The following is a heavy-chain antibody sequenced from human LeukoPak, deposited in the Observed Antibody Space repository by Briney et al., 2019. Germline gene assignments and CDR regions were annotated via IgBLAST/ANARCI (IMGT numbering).Heavy chain of an antibody. CDR3: ARAGGTSWADY. CDR1: GFTFRDYW. V-gene: IGHV3-7*01. J-gene: IGHJ4*02. Sequence: GGSLRLSCEASGFTFRDYWMTWVRQAPGKGLEWVANVKQDGTEKFYVDSVKGRFTISRDNGKNSMYLQMNSLRVEDTAIYYCARAGGTSWADYWGQGTLVTVSS. D-gene: IGHD6-13*01. CDR2: VKQDGTEK.